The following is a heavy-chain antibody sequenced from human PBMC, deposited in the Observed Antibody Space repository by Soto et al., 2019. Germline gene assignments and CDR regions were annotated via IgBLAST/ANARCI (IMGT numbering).Heavy chain of an antibody. CDR1: GCTIIGNY. CDR3: ARVPGP. CDR2: IYNSGNT. Sequence: SETLSLTCTVSGCTIIGNYWSWIRQPPGKGLEWIGYIYNSGNTNYNPSLKSRVTMSVDTSKNQFSLNLSSVTAADTAVYYCARVPGPWGQGTLVTVSS. J-gene: IGHJ5*02. V-gene: IGHV4-59*01.